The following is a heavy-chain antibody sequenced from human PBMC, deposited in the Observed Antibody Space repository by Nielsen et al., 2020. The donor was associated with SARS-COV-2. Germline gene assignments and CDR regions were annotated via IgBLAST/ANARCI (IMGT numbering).Heavy chain of an antibody. V-gene: IGHV3-33*01. Sequence: GGSLKLSCAASGFTFSSYGMHWVRQAPGKGLEWVAVIWYDGSNKYYADSVKRRFTISRDNSKNTLYLQMNRLRAEDTAVYYCARAQVGATFYGGIDYWGQGTLVTVSS. J-gene: IGHJ4*02. D-gene: IGHD1-26*01. CDR3: ARAQVGATFYGGIDY. CDR2: IWYDGSNK. CDR1: GFTFSSYG.